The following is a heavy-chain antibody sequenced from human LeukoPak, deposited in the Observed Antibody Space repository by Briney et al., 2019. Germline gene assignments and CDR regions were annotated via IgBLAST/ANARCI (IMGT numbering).Heavy chain of an antibody. CDR3: ARVPLPEVPGAIY. CDR1: GYSFTNFH. J-gene: IGHJ4*02. V-gene: IGHV1-18*01. D-gene: IGHD2-2*01. CDR2: IDTYNGYT. Sequence: GASVKVSCKASGYSFTNFHISWVRQAPGQGPEWMGMIDTYNGYTNYAQKFRHRVTMTTETSTSTASMDLRSLRSDDTAVYYCARVPLPEVPGAIYWGQGTLVTVSS.